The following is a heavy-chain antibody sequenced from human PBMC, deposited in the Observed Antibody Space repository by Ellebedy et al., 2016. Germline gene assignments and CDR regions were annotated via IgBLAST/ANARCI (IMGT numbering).Heavy chain of an antibody. CDR3: ARGWRGQTVDY. Sequence: KFQGRVTMTRDTSTSTVYMELRSLRSDDTAVYYCARGWRGQTVDYWGQGTLVTVSS. D-gene: IGHD2-15*01. V-gene: IGHV1-46*01. J-gene: IGHJ4*02.